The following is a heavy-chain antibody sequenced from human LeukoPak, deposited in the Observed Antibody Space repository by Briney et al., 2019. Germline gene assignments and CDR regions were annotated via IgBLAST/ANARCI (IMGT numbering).Heavy chain of an antibody. V-gene: IGHV3-48*01. CDR3: ARSRSGSYIDY. J-gene: IGHJ4*02. CDR2: ISSSTTTTI. D-gene: IGHD1-26*01. CDR1: GFTFSSYS. Sequence: GGSLRLSCAASGFTFSSYSMNWVRQAPGKGLEWVSYISSSTTTTIYYADSVKGRFTISRDNAKNSLYLQINSLRAEDTAVFYCARSRSGSYIDYWGQGTLVTVSS.